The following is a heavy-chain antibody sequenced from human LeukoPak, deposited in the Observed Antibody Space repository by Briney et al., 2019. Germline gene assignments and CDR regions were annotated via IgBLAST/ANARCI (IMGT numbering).Heavy chain of an antibody. CDR2: ISGSGSTI. D-gene: IGHD3-22*01. J-gene: IGHJ4*02. Sequence: GGSLRLSCAASGFTFSSYEMNWVRQAPGKGLEWVSYISGSGSTIYYADSVKGRFTISRDNAKNSLYLQMNSLRAEDTAVYYCAREAIDFYDSSGPYYFDYWGQGTLVTVSS. CDR3: AREAIDFYDSSGPYYFDY. CDR1: GFTFSSYE. V-gene: IGHV3-48*03.